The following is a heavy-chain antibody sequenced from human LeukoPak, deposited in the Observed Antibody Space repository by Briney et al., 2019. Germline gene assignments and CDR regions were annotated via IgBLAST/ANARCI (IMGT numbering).Heavy chain of an antibody. Sequence: VASVKVSCKASGGTFSSYAISWVRQAPGQGLEWMGGIIPIFGTANYAQKFQGRVTITADESTSTAYMELSSLRSEDTAVYYCATDYGGNSFWFDPWAREPWSPSPQ. CDR2: IIPIFGTA. V-gene: IGHV1-69*13. D-gene: IGHD4-23*01. CDR1: GGTFSSYA. J-gene: IGHJ5*02. CDR3: ATDYGGNSFWFDP.